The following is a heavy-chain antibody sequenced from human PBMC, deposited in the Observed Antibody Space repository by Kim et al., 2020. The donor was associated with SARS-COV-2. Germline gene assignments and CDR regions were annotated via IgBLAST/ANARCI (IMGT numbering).Heavy chain of an antibody. Sequence: SETLSLTCAVSGGSISSGGYSWSWIRQPPGKGLEWIGYIYHSGSTYYNPSLKSRVTISVDRSKNQFSLKLSSVTAADTAVYYCARTENYYDSSGYYWWPGFFDYWGQGTLVTVSS. V-gene: IGHV4-30-2*01. CDR2: IYHSGST. CDR1: GGSISSGGYS. D-gene: IGHD3-22*01. J-gene: IGHJ4*02. CDR3: ARTENYYDSSGYYWWPGFFDY.